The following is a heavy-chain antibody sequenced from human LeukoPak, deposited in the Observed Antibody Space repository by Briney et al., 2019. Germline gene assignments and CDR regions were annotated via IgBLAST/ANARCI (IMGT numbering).Heavy chain of an antibody. CDR2: INTNTGNP. CDR1: GYTFTSYA. Sequence: ASVKVSCKASGYTFTSYAMNWVRQAPGQGLEWMGWINTNTGNPTYAQGFTGRFVFSLDTSVSTAYLQISSLKAEGTAVYYCARRTAGQRLGAFDIWGQGTMVTVSS. J-gene: IGHJ3*02. V-gene: IGHV7-4-1*02. CDR3: ARRTAGQRLGAFDI. D-gene: IGHD6-13*01.